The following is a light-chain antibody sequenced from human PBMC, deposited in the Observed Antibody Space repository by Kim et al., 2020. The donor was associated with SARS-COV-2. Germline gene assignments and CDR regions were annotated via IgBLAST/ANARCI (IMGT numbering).Light chain of an antibody. CDR2: QNS. Sequence: SYELTQTPSVSVSPGQTASITCSGDKLGDKLASLYQQKPGQSPVLVMYQNSKRYSGIPGRFSGSNSGNTATLTISGTQAMDEADYFCQAWDSFTAVFGGGTQLTVL. V-gene: IGLV3-1*01. J-gene: IGLJ3*02. CDR1: KLGDKL. CDR3: QAWDSFTAV.